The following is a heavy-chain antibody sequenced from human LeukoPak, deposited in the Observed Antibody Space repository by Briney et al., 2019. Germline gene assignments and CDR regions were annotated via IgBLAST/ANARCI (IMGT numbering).Heavy chain of an antibody. CDR2: INPSGGST. Sequence: ASVKVSCKASGYTFTSYYMHWVRRAPGQGLEWMGIINPSGGSTSYAQKFQGRVTMTRDTSTSTVYMELSSLRSEDTAVYYCARGGTGDYDILTGYLNDAFDIWGQGTMVTVSS. V-gene: IGHV1-46*01. CDR3: ARGGTGDYDILTGYLNDAFDI. J-gene: IGHJ3*02. CDR1: GYTFTSYY. D-gene: IGHD3-9*01.